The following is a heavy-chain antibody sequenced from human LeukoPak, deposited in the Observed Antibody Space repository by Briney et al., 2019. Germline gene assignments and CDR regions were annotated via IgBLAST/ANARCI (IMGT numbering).Heavy chain of an antibody. CDR3: AKAGWDSARTTLSFDY. V-gene: IGHV3-23*01. CDR1: GFTFSSYA. Sequence: PGGSLRLSCAASGFTFSSYAMSWVRQAPGKGLEWVSAISGSGGSTYYADSVKGRFTISRDNSKNTLYLQMNSLRAEDTAVYYCAKAGWDSARTTLSFDYWGQGTLVTVSS. D-gene: IGHD1-26*01. J-gene: IGHJ4*02. CDR2: ISGSGGST.